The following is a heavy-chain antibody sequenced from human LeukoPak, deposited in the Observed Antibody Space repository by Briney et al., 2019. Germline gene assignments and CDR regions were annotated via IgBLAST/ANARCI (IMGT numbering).Heavy chain of an antibody. Sequence: LSQTLSLTCAISGDSVSSNSAAWNWIRQSPSRGLEWLGRTYYRSKWYNDYAVSVKSRITINPDTSKNQFSLQLNSVTPEDTAVYYCARGPYYYGSGSYSPGWFDPWGQGTLVTVSS. J-gene: IGHJ5*02. CDR1: GDSVSSNSAA. CDR2: TYYRSKWYN. CDR3: ARGPYYYGSGSYSPGWFDP. V-gene: IGHV6-1*01. D-gene: IGHD3-10*01.